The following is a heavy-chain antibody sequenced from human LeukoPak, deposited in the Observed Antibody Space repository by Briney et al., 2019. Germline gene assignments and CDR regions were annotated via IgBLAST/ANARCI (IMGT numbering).Heavy chain of an antibody. J-gene: IGHJ3*02. V-gene: IGHV5-51*01. Sequence: GESLKISCKGSGYSFTSYWIGWVRQMPGRGLEWMGIIYPGDSDTRYSPSFQGQVTISADKSISTAYLQWSSLKASDTAMYYCATKGAHSGSFRGVYDAFDIWGQGTMVTVSS. D-gene: IGHD1-26*01. CDR1: GYSFTSYW. CDR3: ATKGAHSGSFRGVYDAFDI. CDR2: IYPGDSDT.